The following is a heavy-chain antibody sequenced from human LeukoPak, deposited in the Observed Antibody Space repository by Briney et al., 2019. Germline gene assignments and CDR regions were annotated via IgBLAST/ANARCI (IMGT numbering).Heavy chain of an antibody. CDR2: ISAYNGST. V-gene: IGHV1-18*01. CDR3: ARVHGWDTNDAFDI. CDR1: GYTFTSYG. D-gene: IGHD6-19*01. J-gene: IGHJ3*02. Sequence: ASVKVSCKASGYTFTSYGISWVRQAPGQGLEWMGWISAYNGSTNYAQKLQGRVTMTTDTSTSTAYMELRSLRSDDTAVYYCARVHGWDTNDAFDIWGQGTMVTVSS.